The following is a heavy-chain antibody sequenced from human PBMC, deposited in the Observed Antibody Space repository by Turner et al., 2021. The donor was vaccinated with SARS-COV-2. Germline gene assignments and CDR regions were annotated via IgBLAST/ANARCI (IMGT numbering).Heavy chain of an antibody. D-gene: IGHD3-10*01. J-gene: IGHJ6*02. CDR1: GYTVASYG. V-gene: IGHV1-18*01. CDR3: ARAYGSGSYGHYYGMDV. Sequence: QVQLVQSGAEVKKPGASVKVSCTASGYTVASYGLSWVRQAPGQGLEWMGWSSAYNGNTNYAQKLQGRVTMSTDTSTSTAYMELRSLRSDDTAVYYWARAYGSGSYGHYYGMDVWGQGTTVTVSS. CDR2: SSAYNGNT.